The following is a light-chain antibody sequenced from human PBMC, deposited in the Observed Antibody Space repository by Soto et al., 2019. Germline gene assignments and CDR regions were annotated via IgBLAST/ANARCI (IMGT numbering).Light chain of an antibody. J-gene: IGLJ1*01. CDR1: SSSIGSNY. CDR3: GTWDSSLNTDV. V-gene: IGLV1-51*01. CDR2: ETN. Sequence: QSVLTQPPSVSAAPGQKGTISCSGSSSSIGSNYVCWYQQFPVAAPKLVMYETNKRPSGIPDRFSGSKSGTSATLDITGLQTGDEADYYCGTWDSSLNTDVFGTGTKLTVL.